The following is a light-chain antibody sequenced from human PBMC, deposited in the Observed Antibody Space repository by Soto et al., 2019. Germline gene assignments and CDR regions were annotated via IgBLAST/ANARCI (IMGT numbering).Light chain of an antibody. J-gene: IGLJ2*01. CDR3: AAWDDSLRCVV. Sequence: QSALTQPASVSGSPGQSITISCTGTSSDIGKYNLVSWYQHHPGKAPKLLIYRNDQRPSGVPDRFSGSKSGTSASLAISGLRSEDEADYYCAAWDDSLRCVVFGGRTQLTVL. V-gene: IGLV2-14*02. CDR1: SSDIGKYNL. CDR2: RND.